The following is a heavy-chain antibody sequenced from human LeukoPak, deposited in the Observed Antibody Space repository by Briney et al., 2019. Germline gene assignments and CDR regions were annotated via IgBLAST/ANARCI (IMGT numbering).Heavy chain of an antibody. Sequence: SETLSLTCTVSGYSISSGYYWGWIRQPPGKGLEWIGSIYHSGSTYYNPSLKSRVTISVDTSKNQFSLKLSSVTAADTAVYYCARDSEGGGSGYWGQGTLVTVSS. CDR3: ARDSEGGGSGY. CDR1: GYSISSGYY. V-gene: IGHV4-38-2*02. J-gene: IGHJ4*02. D-gene: IGHD3-16*01. CDR2: IYHSGST.